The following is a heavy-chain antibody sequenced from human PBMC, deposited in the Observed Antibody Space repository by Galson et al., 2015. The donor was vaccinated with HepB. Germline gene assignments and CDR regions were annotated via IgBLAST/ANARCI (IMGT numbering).Heavy chain of an antibody. CDR3: ANTYSSSWDTFDY. Sequence: SLRLSCAASGFTFSSYAMSWVRQAPGKGLEWVSAISGSGGSTYYADSVKGRFTISRDNSKNTLYLQMNSLRAEDTAVYYCANTYSSSWDTFDYWGQGTLVTVSS. D-gene: IGHD6-13*01. CDR1: GFTFSSYA. J-gene: IGHJ4*02. CDR2: ISGSGGST. V-gene: IGHV3-23*01.